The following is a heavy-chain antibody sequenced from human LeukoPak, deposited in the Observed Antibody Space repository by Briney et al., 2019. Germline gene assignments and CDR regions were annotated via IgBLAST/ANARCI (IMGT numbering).Heavy chain of an antibody. CDR3: VRDVPSGYDDY. D-gene: IGHD5-12*01. V-gene: IGHV4-38-2*02. CDR1: GYSITSGYY. CDR2: INHSGST. J-gene: IGHJ4*02. Sequence: SETLSLTCAVSGYSITSGYYWGWIRQPPGKGLEWIGSINHSGSTYYNPSLKSRVTISVDTSKNQFSLNLNSVTAADTAVCYCVRDVPSGYDDYWGQGILATVSS.